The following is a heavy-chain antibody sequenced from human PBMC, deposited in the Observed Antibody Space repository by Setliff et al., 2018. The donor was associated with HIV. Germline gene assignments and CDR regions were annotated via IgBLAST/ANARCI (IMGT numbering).Heavy chain of an antibody. V-gene: IGHV5-51*01. CDR1: GYSFTNYW. D-gene: IGHD3-10*01. CDR2: IWPDDSDT. J-gene: IGHJ4*02. Sequence: PGESLKISCKASGYSFTNYWVGWVRQMPGNGLEWMGLIWPDDSDTMYSPSFQGQVTISADKSLSTAYLQWSSLKASDTAMYYCARHGQYGSGSYYNRPFDYWGQGTLVTVSS. CDR3: ARHGQYGSGSYYNRPFDY.